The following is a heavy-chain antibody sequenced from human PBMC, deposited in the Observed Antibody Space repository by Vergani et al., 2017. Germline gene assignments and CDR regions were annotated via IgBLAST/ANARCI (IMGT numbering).Heavy chain of an antibody. CDR2: VYPSGTT. Sequence: QVQLQQWGPGLLKPSETLSLTCAVYGGSLSGYYWTWIRQTAERRLEWMGRVYPSGTTNYNPSLNGRVTIFVDKSKNLLSLRLNSVTAADTAVYYCARGETRTDWFDPWGQGTLVTVSS. V-gene: IGHV4-59*10. CDR3: ARGETRTDWFDP. CDR1: GGSLSGYY. D-gene: IGHD3/OR15-3a*01. J-gene: IGHJ5*02.